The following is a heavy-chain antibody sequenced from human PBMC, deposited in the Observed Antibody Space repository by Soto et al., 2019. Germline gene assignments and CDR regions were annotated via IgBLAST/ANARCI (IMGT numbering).Heavy chain of an antibody. CDR2: IIYSGST. CDR3: ARHFSGSYYDDY. J-gene: IGHJ4*02. V-gene: IGHV4-34*12. Sequence: QVQLQQWGAGLLKPSETLSLTCGVYGGSFSGYYWSWFRQPPGKGLEWIGEIIYSGSTTYNPSLKSRVTISVDTSKNQFSLRLSSVTAADTAVYYCARHFSGSYYDDYWGQGSLVTVSS. D-gene: IGHD1-26*01. CDR1: GGSFSGYY.